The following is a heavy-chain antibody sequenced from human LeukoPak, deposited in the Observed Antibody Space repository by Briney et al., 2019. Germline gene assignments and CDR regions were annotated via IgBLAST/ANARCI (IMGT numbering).Heavy chain of an antibody. V-gene: IGHV3-7*01. Sequence: PGGSLRLSCAASGFTFSAYWMSWVRQAPGKGPEWVANIKQDGSDKYYVDSVKGRFTISRDNAKNALFLQVNSLRPEDTAVYYCARGEFAWIQGSYGMNVWGQGTTVTVSS. CDR1: GFTFSAYW. CDR3: ARGEFAWIQGSYGMNV. J-gene: IGHJ6*02. D-gene: IGHD5-18*01. CDR2: IKQDGSDK.